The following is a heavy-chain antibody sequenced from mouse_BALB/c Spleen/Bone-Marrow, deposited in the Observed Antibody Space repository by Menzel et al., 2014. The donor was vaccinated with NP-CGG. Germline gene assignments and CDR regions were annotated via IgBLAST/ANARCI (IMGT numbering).Heavy chain of an antibody. CDR2: ILPGRGST. J-gene: IGHJ4*01. D-gene: IGHD1-1*01. Sequence: VQLVESGAELMKPGAPVKISCKATGYTFSSYWIEWVKQRPGHGLEWIGEILPGRGSTNYNEKFKGKATFTSDTSSNTAYMQLSSLTSEDSAVYYSARWDTTAMDYWGQGTSVTVSS. CDR3: ARWDTTAMDY. V-gene: IGHV1-9*01. CDR1: GYTFSSYW.